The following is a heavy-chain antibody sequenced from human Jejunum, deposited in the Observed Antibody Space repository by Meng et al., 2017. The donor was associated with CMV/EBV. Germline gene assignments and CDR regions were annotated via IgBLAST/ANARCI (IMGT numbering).Heavy chain of an antibody. Sequence: TFTTYDSNWVRQASGQGPEWMGWMNARTGNTGYAQKFQGRVVMTRDTSINTAFMELSSLRSEDTAVYYCTRGRGWTTTWSHSSYYFDYWGQGALVTVSS. J-gene: IGHJ4*02. CDR2: MNARTGNT. CDR1: TFTTYD. V-gene: IGHV1-8*01. CDR3: TRGRGWTTTWSHSSYYFDY. D-gene: IGHD2-2*01.